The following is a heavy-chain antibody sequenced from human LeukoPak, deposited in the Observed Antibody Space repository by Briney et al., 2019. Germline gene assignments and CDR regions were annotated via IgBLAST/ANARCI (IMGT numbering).Heavy chain of an antibody. D-gene: IGHD6-13*01. CDR3: ARDKGGIYPGVAFDI. CDR2: IYSGGST. Sequence: GGSLRLSCAASGFTVSSNYMSWVRQAPGKGLEWVSVIYSGGSTYYADSVKGRFTIFRDNSKNTLYLQMNSLRAEDTAVYYCARDKGGIYPGVAFDIWGQGTMVTVSS. J-gene: IGHJ3*02. CDR1: GFTVSSNY. V-gene: IGHV3-53*01.